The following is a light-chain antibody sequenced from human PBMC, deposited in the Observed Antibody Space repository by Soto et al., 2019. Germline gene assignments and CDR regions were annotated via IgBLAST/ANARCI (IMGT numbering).Light chain of an antibody. CDR3: SSYAGSTWV. CDR1: SSNIGAGYD. Sequence: QSVLTQPPSVSGAPGQRVTISCTGSSSNIGAGYDVHWYQQLPGTAPKLLIYGNSNRPSGVPDRFSGSKSGTSASLAITGLQAEDEADYYCSSYAGSTWVFGGGTKLTVL. CDR2: GNS. V-gene: IGLV1-40*01. J-gene: IGLJ3*02.